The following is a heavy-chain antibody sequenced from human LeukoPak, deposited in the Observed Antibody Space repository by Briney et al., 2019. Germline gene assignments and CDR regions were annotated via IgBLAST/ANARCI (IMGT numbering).Heavy chain of an antibody. Sequence: GGSLRLSCAASGFTFSSYTMNWVRQARGKGLEWVSSIRSSSSYIHYADSVKGRFTISRDNAKNSLYLQMNSLRAEDTAVYYCARVPPYYYDSSGYSSFFDYWGQGSLVTVSS. CDR1: GFTFSSYT. J-gene: IGHJ4*02. CDR3: ARVPPYYYDSSGYSSFFDY. D-gene: IGHD3-22*01. CDR2: IRSSSSYI. V-gene: IGHV3-21*01.